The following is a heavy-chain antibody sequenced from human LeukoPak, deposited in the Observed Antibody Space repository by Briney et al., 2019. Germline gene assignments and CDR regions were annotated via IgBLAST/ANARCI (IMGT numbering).Heavy chain of an antibody. CDR3: ARMWSGSYFYFYMDV. Sequence: SETLSLTCSVSSGSISSSSYYWGWIRQPPGKGPEWIGSVIYSGNTFYDPSHRGRVTISIDMSKNLFSLKLTSVTAADTAVYYCARMWSGSYFYFYMDVWGKGTTVTVSS. CDR1: SGSISSSSYY. J-gene: IGHJ6*03. CDR2: VIYSGNT. D-gene: IGHD1-26*01. V-gene: IGHV4-39*07.